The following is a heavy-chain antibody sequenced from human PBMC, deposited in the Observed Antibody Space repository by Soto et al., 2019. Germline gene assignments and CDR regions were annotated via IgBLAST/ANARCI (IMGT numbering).Heavy chain of an antibody. D-gene: IGHD4-17*01. CDR3: ARGAPDGDYSDY. Sequence: SETLSLTCAVSGGSISSGGYSWSWIRQPPGKGLEWIGYTYHSGSTYYNPSLKSRVAISVDRSKNQFSLKLSSVTAADTAVYYCARGAPDGDYSDYWGQGTLVTVSS. V-gene: IGHV4-30-2*01. J-gene: IGHJ4*02. CDR2: TYHSGST. CDR1: GGSISSGGYS.